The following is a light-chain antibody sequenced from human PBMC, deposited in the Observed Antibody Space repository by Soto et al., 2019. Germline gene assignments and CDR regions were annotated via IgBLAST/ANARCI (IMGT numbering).Light chain of an antibody. CDR2: AAS. J-gene: IGKJ3*01. CDR1: QSISNY. CDR3: QQSYSTPFT. Sequence: SSPSASVGDSVTITCRARQSISNYLNWYQQKPGKAPKLLVYAASSLQSGVPSRFSGSGSGTDFTLTISSLQPEDFATYYCQQSYSTPFTFGPGTKVDIK. V-gene: IGKV1-39*01.